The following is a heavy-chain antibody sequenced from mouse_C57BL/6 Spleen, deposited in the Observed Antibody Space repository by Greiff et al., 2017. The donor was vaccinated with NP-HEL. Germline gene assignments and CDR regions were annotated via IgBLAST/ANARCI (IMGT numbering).Heavy chain of an antibody. V-gene: IGHV14-4*01. Sequence: EVKLQQSGAELVRPGASVKLSCTASGFNIKDDYMHWVKQRPEQGLEWIGWIDPENGDTEYASKFQGKATITAYTSSNAAYLQLSSLTSEDTAVYYCTTVEGSSFYAMDYWGQGTSVTVSS. CDR2: IDPENGDT. CDR3: TTVEGSSFYAMDY. D-gene: IGHD1-1*01. CDR1: GFNIKDDY. J-gene: IGHJ4*01.